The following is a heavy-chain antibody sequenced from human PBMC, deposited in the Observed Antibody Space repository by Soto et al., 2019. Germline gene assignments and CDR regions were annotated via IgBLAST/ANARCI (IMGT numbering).Heavy chain of an antibody. V-gene: IGHV3-64*01. CDR1: GFTFSSYA. CDR3: ARRIPFGYGMDV. Sequence: EVQLVESGGGFVQPGGSLRISCAASGFTFSSYAMHWVRQAPGKGLEYVSAITSNGGNTDYASSVKGRFTISRDNSKNTLYLQMGSLRAEDMAVYYCARRIPFGYGMDVWGQGTTVTVSS. D-gene: IGHD2-21*01. J-gene: IGHJ6*02. CDR2: ITSNGGNT.